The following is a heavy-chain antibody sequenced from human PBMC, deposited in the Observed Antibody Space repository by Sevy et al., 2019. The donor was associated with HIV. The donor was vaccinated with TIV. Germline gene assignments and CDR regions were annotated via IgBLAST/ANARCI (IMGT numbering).Heavy chain of an antibody. V-gene: IGHV3-15*01. Sequence: GGSLRLSCAASGFTFNNAWMSWVRQAPGKGLEWVGRIKSKSDGGTTEYAAPVKGRFTISRDDSKNTLYLQMNSLKTEDTAVYYCTQAYGYRDLQDGMDVWGQGTTVTVSS. D-gene: IGHD4-17*01. CDR1: GFTFNNAW. CDR3: TQAYGYRDLQDGMDV. CDR2: IKSKSDGGTT. J-gene: IGHJ6*02.